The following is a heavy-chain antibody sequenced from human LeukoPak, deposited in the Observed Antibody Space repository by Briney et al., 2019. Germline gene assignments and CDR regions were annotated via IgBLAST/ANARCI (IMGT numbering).Heavy chain of an antibody. D-gene: IGHD1-26*01. CDR1: GFTFSSYW. V-gene: IGHV3-74*01. J-gene: IGHJ4*02. Sequence: GGSLRLSCAASGFTFSSYWMHWVRQAPGKGLVWVSRINSDGSSTSYADSVKGRFTISRDNSKNTLYLQMNSLRPEDTAVYYCAKMRAGVELDFWGQGTLVTVSS. CDR3: AKMRAGVELDF. CDR2: INSDGSST.